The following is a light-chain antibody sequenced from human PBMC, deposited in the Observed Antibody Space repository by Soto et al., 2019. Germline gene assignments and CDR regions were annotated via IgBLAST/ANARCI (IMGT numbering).Light chain of an antibody. CDR2: GAS. CDR1: QSVSSSY. J-gene: IGKJ4*01. Sequence: DIVLTQSPGTLSLSPGERATLSCRASQSVSSSYLAWYQQKPGQAPRLLIYGASSRATGIPDRFSGSGSGTDFTLTISRLEPEDFAVYYCHKYGSSPLTFGGGTNVEIK. V-gene: IGKV3-20*01. CDR3: HKYGSSPLT.